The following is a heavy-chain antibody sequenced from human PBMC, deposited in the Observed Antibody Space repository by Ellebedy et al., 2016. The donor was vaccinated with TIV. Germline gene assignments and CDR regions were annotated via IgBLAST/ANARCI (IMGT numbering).Heavy chain of an antibody. V-gene: IGHV3-23*01. J-gene: IGHJ4*02. CDR3: QKDFHLTGGSLLYVAY. Sequence: GESLKISCEASGFTFSSFAMSWVRQTPGKGLEWVSVMSNNGDSTYYADSMNGRFTISRDNSKKTLFLQMKSLRAEYTAIYYCQKDFHLTGGSLLYVAYWGQGTLVTVSS. D-gene: IGHD2-2*02. CDR2: MSNNGDST. CDR1: GFTFSSFA.